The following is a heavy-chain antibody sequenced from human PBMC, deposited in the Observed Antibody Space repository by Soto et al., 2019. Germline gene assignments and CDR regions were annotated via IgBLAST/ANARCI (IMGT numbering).Heavy chain of an antibody. CDR1: GFTFSSYD. Sequence: VGSLRLSCAASGFTFSSYDMTWVRQAPGKGLEWVSAISGNGDRTYYADSVKGRFTISRDSSKNTLYLQMNSLRADDTAVYYCAKDLVRGRWLQFDYWGQGTLVTVSS. V-gene: IGHV3-23*01. CDR2: ISGNGDRT. CDR3: AKDLVRGRWLQFDY. D-gene: IGHD1-26*01. J-gene: IGHJ4*02.